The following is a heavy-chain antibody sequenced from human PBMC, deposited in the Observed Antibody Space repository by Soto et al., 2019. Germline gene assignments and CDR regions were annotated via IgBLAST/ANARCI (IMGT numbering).Heavy chain of an antibody. Sequence: EVQVVESGGGLVQPGGSLRLSCAASGFTLRAYYMHWVRQAAGKGLVWVSRVSDDGSSTNYAESVRGRFTISRDNAKNTLYLQMNSLSAEDTAVYYCARGLYGDSVGYDHWGQGTLVTVSS. J-gene: IGHJ4*02. CDR2: VSDDGSST. CDR3: ARGLYGDSVGYDH. CDR1: GFTLRAYY. D-gene: IGHD4-17*01. V-gene: IGHV3-74*01.